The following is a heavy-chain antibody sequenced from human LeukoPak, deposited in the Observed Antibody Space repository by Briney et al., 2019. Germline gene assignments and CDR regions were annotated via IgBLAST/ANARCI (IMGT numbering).Heavy chain of an antibody. V-gene: IGHV4-61*01. CDR2: IYYSGST. CDR1: GYSISSGYY. D-gene: IGHD6-6*01. CDR3: ATSSSSYYYYYMDV. Sequence: PSETLSLTCTVSGYSISSGYYWGWIRQPPGKGLEWIGYIYYSGSTNYNPSLKSRVTISVDTSKNQFSLKLSSVTAADTAVYYCATSSSSYYYYYMDVWGKGTTVTVSS. J-gene: IGHJ6*03.